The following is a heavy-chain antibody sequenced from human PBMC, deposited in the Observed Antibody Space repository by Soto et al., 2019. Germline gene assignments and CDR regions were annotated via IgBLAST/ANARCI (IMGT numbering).Heavy chain of an antibody. Sequence: QPGGSLRLSCAASGFIFNNYWMHWVRQAPGKGLVWVARINGDGTTTYVDSVKGRFTISRDNAKNMVYLQMNSLRVEDTAMYYCGRGSGPRGRPYWGQGISVTVSS. CDR3: GRGSGPRGRPY. CDR2: INGDGTT. CDR1: GFIFNNYW. J-gene: IGHJ4*02. V-gene: IGHV3-74*01. D-gene: IGHD6-25*01.